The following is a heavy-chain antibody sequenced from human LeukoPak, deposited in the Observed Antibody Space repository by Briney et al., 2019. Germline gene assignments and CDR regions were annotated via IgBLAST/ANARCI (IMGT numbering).Heavy chain of an antibody. CDR1: GFTFSDTF. V-gene: IGHV3-72*01. CDR3: ATSSWYRLAY. J-gene: IGHJ4*02. CDR2: SRYKADSYTA. Sequence: GGSLRLSCAASGFTFSDTFMSWVRQAPGKGLEWIGRSRYKADSYTAEYAASVKGRFTISRDESKNSLYLQISSLETEDAAVYYCATSSWYRLAYWGQGSLVTVSS. D-gene: IGHD6-13*01.